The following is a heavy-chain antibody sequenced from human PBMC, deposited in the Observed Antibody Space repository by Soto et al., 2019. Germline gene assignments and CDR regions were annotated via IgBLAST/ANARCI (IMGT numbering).Heavy chain of an antibody. J-gene: IGHJ3*02. Sequence: GWSLRLSCVSSEFTFISYAMNWVRQAPGKGLEWVSAISYSGERTYYADSVKGRFTISRDNSKNTLYLQMNSLRDEDTAVYYCAKVPTGEMATVFQAFDIWGQGTMVTVSS. CDR1: EFTFISYA. V-gene: IGHV3-23*01. D-gene: IGHD4-4*01. CDR2: ISYSGERT. CDR3: AKVPTGEMATVFQAFDI.